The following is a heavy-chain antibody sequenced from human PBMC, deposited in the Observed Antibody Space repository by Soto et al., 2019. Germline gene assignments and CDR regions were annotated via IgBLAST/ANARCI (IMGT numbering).Heavy chain of an antibody. Sequence: PGGSLRLSCAASGFPFTSYGMHWVRQAPDQGLEWVAVIWYHGRNEYYADSVKGRFTISRDNSKNTAYLQMNSLRAEDTAVYYCARDDDTSGHYSKFQYWGQGTQVTVSS. V-gene: IGHV3-33*01. D-gene: IGHD3-22*01. CDR1: GFPFTSYG. CDR3: ARDDDTSGHYSKFQY. CDR2: IWYHGRNE. J-gene: IGHJ4*02.